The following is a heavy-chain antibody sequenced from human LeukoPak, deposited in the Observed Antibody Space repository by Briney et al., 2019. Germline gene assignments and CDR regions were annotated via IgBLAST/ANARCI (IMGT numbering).Heavy chain of an antibody. CDR3: TRGGAYYRTGCAC. J-gene: IGHJ1*01. D-gene: IGHD3-3*01. CDR2: IYHNGIT. V-gene: IGHV4-38-2*01. Sequence: SETLSLTCGVSGDSLRRDYYWAWVRPPPGKGLEWVGSIYHNGITYYNPSLKSRLILSVDTSNNDFSLRLTSVTAADTAVYYCTRGGAYYRTGCACWGQGTPVTVSS. CDR1: GDSLRRDYY.